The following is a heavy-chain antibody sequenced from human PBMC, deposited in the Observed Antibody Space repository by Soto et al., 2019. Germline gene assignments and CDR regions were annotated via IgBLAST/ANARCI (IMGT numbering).Heavy chain of an antibody. Sequence: SVKVSGKASGLTFSSSCVQLLLQGRGQLHELLGWIVVGSGNTNYAQKLQERVTITRDMSASTAYMELSSLRSEDTAVYYCAADTPEWGPSDEFQNYYGMDVWGEVTTVTVSS. CDR1: GLTFSSSC. J-gene: IGHJ6*04. CDR2: IVVGSGNT. V-gene: IGHV1-58*01. CDR3: AADTPEWGPSDEFQNYYGMDV. D-gene: IGHD1-26*01.